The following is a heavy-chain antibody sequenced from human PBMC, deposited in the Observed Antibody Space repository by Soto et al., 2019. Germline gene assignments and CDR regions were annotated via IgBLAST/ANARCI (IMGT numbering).Heavy chain of an antibody. J-gene: IGHJ4*01. CDR2: LYIGGST. Sequence: PGGSLRLSCAASGFTVSNNYMTWVRQAPGKGLEWVSILYIGGSTYYADSVKGRFTISRDNSKNTLYLQMHSLSAEDTAMYYCARAREGGGITYNYYFDHWGHGTQVTVSS. D-gene: IGHD1-20*01. V-gene: IGHV3-53*01. CDR1: GFTVSNNY. CDR3: ARAREGGGITYNYYFDH.